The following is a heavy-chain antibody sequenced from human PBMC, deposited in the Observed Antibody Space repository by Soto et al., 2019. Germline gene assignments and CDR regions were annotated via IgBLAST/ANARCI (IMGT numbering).Heavy chain of an antibody. J-gene: IGHJ3*01. CDR2: IYGDDEK. Sequence: QITLKESGPTLVKPTQTLTLTCTFAGFSLTRSEVGVGWIRQPPEKALEWLALIYGDDEKLYSPSLKTRLTITRHTSENQVVLTMTNMDPVDTATYYCAQSKWELLRAFEVWGQGTMVTVSS. CDR1: GFSLTRSEVG. CDR3: AQSKWELLRAFEV. V-gene: IGHV2-5*02. D-gene: IGHD1-26*01.